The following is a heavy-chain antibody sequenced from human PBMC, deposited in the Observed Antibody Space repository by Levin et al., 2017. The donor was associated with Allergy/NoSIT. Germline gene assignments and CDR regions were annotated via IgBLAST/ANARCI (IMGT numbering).Heavy chain of an antibody. CDR2: IYPGDSDT. D-gene: IGHD3-16*01. Sequence: KAGESLKISCKGSGYSFTSYWIGWVRQMPGKGLEWVGIIYPGDSDTRYNPSFQGQVTISADKSISTAYLQWSSLKASDTAMYYCARLGPSPHYYYGMDVWGQGTTVTVSS. V-gene: IGHV5-51*01. CDR3: ARLGPSPHYYYGMDV. J-gene: IGHJ6*02. CDR1: GYSFTSYW.